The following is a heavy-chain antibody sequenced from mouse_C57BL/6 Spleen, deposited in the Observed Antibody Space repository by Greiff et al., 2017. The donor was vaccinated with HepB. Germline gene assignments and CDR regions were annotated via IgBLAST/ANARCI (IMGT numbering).Heavy chain of an antibody. Sequence: VQLQQSGAELVRPGTSVKVSCKASGYAFTNYLIEWVKQRPGQGLEWIGGLNPGSGGTTYNEKFKGKATLTADKSSSTAYMQRSSLTSEDSAVYFCAREDGDSFAYWGQGTLVTVSA. CDR2: LNPGSGGT. D-gene: IGHD2-13*01. CDR3: AREDGDSFAY. CDR1: GYAFTNYL. V-gene: IGHV1-54*01. J-gene: IGHJ3*01.